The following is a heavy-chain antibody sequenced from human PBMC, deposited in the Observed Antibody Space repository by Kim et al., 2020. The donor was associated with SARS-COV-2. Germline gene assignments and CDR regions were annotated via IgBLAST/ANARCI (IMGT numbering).Heavy chain of an antibody. CDR3: ARGSGSYGFYS. CDR2: INADRSVI. J-gene: IGHJ4*02. V-gene: IGHV3-74*01. D-gene: IGHD1-26*01. Sequence: GGSLRLSCAASGFTFSNHWMHWVRQAPGKGPVWVSRINADRSVIEYAASVKGRFTISRDNAKSTLDLQMNSLRPEDTAVYYCARGSGSYGFYSWGQGILV. CDR1: GFTFSNHW.